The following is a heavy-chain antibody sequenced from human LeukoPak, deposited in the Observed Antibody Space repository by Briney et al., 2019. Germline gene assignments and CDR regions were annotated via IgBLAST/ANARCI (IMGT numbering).Heavy chain of an antibody. Sequence: GGSLRLSCAASGSIFKDYGMHWVRQAPGKGLEWVAVTSYDGTRQFYADSVKGRFTISRDNSNNTVYLQMNSLRPEDTAVYYCAKREAVTVTAEWDYLDYWGQGTLVTVFS. J-gene: IGHJ4*02. V-gene: IGHV3-30*18. CDR1: GSIFKDYG. CDR3: AKREAVTVTAEWDYLDY. D-gene: IGHD6-19*01. CDR2: TSYDGTRQ.